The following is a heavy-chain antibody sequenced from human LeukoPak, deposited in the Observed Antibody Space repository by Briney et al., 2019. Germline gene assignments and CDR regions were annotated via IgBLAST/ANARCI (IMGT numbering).Heavy chain of an antibody. V-gene: IGHV3-30-3*01. D-gene: IGHD3-10*01. CDR2: ISYDGSNK. CDR1: GFTFSSYA. CDR3: ARDARGSIYFDY. Sequence: GGSLRLSCAASGFTFSSYAMHWVRQAPGKGLEWVAVISYDGSNKYYADSVKGRFTISRDNSKNTLYLQMNSLRAEDTAVYYCARDARGSIYFDYWGQGTLVTVSS. J-gene: IGHJ4*02.